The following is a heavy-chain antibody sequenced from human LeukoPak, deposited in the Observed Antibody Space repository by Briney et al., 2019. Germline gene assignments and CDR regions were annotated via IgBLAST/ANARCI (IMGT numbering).Heavy chain of an antibody. J-gene: IGHJ4*02. D-gene: IGHD2-2*01. CDR1: GFKFSDHW. CDR3: VRGVPVTPGIDY. V-gene: IGHV3-74*03. CDR2: MNGRGTVT. Sequence: GGSLRLSCVASGFKFSDHWMYWVRQVPGQGLMWVARMNGRGTVTTYAQSVRGRFSISRDNAESTLYLQMSSLRVEDTAVYYCVRGVPVTPGIDYWGQGTLVTVSS.